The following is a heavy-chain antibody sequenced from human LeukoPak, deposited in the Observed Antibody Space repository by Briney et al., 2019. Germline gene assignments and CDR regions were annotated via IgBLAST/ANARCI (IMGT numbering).Heavy chain of an antibody. CDR3: AREYITMVRGVITGGWFDP. D-gene: IGHD3-10*01. Sequence: PSETLSLTCTVSGGSISSGGYYWSWIRQHPGKGLEWIGYIYYSGSTYYNPSLKSRVTISVDTSKNQFSLKLSSVTAADTAVYYCAREYITMVRGVITGGWFDPWGQGTLVTVSS. V-gene: IGHV4-31*03. CDR1: GGSISSGGYY. J-gene: IGHJ5*02. CDR2: IYYSGST.